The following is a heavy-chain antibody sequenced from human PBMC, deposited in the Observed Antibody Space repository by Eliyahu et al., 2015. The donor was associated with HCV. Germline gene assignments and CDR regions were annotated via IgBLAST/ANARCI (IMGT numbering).Heavy chain of an antibody. J-gene: IGHJ6*02. CDR1: GGSISSGSDY. V-gene: IGHV4-39*01. CDR3: ARHKAYVSGGVDV. Sequence: QLQLQESGPGLVRPSETLSLICTVSGGSISSGSDYWGWIRQPPGQGLEWIGTISYSGITYYHPSLKSRVTISLDTSNNQFSLKLSSVTAADTAVFYCARHKAYVSGGVDVWGQGTTVTVSS. D-gene: IGHD3-16*01. CDR2: ISYSGIT.